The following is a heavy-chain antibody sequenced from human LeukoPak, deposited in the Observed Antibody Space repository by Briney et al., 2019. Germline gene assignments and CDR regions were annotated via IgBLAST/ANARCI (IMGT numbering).Heavy chain of an antibody. V-gene: IGHV4-4*08. D-gene: IGHD3-22*01. J-gene: IGHJ2*01. CDR3: TRRAYYDSSGYNPTAGYFDL. CDR1: GGSMFSYY. CDR2: VYSNGMT. Sequence: SETLSLTCSVSGGSMFSYYWNWIRQSPGKGLEWVGFVYSNGMTTYNPSLRSRGTISIATSRNQFSLRLTSVTAADTATYYCTRRAYYDSSGYNPTAGYFDLRGRGTLVTVSS.